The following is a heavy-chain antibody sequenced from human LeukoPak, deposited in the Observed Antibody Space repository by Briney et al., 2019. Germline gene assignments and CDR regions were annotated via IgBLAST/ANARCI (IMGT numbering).Heavy chain of an antibody. V-gene: IGHV3-48*01. J-gene: IGHJ4*02. CDR1: GFTFGVYN. CDR2: ISSGCSAT. Sequence: GGSLRLSCVVSGFTFGVYNMNWVRQAPGKGLEWVSYISSGCSATYYADSVKGRFTISRDNSKNTLYLQMNSLRADDTAVYYCAKEPSPYPQTDYWGQGTLVTVSS. CDR3: AKEPSPYPQTDY.